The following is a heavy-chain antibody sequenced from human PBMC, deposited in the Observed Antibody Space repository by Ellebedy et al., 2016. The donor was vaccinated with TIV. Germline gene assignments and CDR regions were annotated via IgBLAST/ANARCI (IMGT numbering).Heavy chain of an antibody. V-gene: IGHV3-48*01. CDR2: ISSRSTTI. D-gene: IGHD2/OR15-2a*01. CDR3: ARDWAVIYFDY. J-gene: IGHJ4*02. Sequence: GESLKISXAASGFTFSSYSMNWVRQAPGKGLEWVSYISSRSTTIYYADSVKGRFTISRDNAKNSLYLQMNSLRAEDTAVYYCARDWAVIYFDYWGQGTPVTVSS. CDR1: GFTFSSYS.